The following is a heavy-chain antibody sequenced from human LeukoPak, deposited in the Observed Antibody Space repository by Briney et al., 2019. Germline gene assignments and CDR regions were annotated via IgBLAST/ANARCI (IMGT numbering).Heavy chain of an antibody. Sequence: GASVKASCKASGGTFSSYAISWVRQAPGQGLEWMGGIIPIFGTANYAQKFQGRATITADESTSTAYMELSSLRSEDTAVYYCARGTPWYYGMDVWGKGTTVTVSS. CDR1: GGTFSSYA. CDR2: IIPIFGTA. CDR3: ARGTPWYYGMDV. V-gene: IGHV1-69*13. J-gene: IGHJ6*04.